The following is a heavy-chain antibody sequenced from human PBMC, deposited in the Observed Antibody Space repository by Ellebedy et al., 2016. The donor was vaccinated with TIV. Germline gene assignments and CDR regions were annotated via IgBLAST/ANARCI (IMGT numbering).Heavy chain of an antibody. CDR1: GGSISSYY. CDR2: IIQSGTM. D-gene: IGHD3-10*01. V-gene: IGHV4-34*01. J-gene: IGHJ4*02. CDR3: ARGIYGSGSVDY. Sequence: MPSETLSLTCTVSGGSISSYYWSWIRQPQGKGLEWIGEIIQSGTMNYSPSLKSRVTISVDKSKNQFSPRLSSVTAADTAVYFCARGIYGSGSVDYWGQGTLVTVSS.